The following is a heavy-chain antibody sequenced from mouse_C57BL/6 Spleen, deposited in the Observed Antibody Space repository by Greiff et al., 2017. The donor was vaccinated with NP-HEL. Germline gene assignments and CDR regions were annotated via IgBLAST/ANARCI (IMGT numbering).Heavy chain of an antibody. Sequence: VQLQQSGPELVKPGASVKISCKASGYSFTDYNMNWVKQSNGKSLEWIGVINPNYGTTSYNQKFKGKATLTVDQSSSTAYMQLNSLTSEDSAVYYCEIHDDGSSSYAMDYWGQGTSVTVSS. CDR3: EIHDDGSSSYAMDY. J-gene: IGHJ4*01. D-gene: IGHD1-1*01. CDR2: INPNYGTT. CDR1: GYSFTDYN. V-gene: IGHV1-39*01.